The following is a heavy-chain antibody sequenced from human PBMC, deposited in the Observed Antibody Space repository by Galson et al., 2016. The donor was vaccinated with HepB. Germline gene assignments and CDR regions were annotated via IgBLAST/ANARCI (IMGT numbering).Heavy chain of an antibody. CDR3: AAYSGYDFDYYYGMDV. D-gene: IGHD5-12*01. CDR1: GFTFTSSA. CDR2: IVVGSGNT. J-gene: IGHJ6*02. V-gene: IGHV1-58*01. Sequence: SVKVSCKASGFTFTSSAVQWVRQARGQRLEWIGWIVVGSGNTNYAQKFQERVTITRDMSTSTAYMELSGLRSEDTAVYYCAAYSGYDFDYYYGMDVWGQGTTVTVSS.